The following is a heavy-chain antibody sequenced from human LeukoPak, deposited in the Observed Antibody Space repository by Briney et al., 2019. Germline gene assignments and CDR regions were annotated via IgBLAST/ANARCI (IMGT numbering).Heavy chain of an antibody. CDR2: ISSDNTYI. CDR3: ARLDRADYSTSPIPYHNYFMDA. V-gene: IGHV3-21*06. Sequence: GGSLRLSCAASGFTFSYYSVTWVRQAPGKGLEWVSSISSDNTYIYYADSVRGRFTISRDNAKNLFYLQMNSLRAEDTAVYYCARLDRADYSTSPIPYHNYFMDAWDKGTTVTVSS. D-gene: IGHD6-13*01. CDR1: GFTFSYYS. J-gene: IGHJ6*03.